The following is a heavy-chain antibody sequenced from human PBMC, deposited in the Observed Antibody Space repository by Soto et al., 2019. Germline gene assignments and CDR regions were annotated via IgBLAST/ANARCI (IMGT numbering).Heavy chain of an antibody. Sequence: EVQLVESGGDLVQPGGSLRLSCAASGFSFGSSWMTWVRQAPGKGLEWVANIKKDGSKINYLDSVRRRFTVSRDNAKTSLYLEMNSLRAEDTALYSCARDVSPGSSSLYLDAFDIWGQGTMVTVSS. V-gene: IGHV3-7*05. CDR1: GFSFGSSW. CDR2: IKKDGSKI. D-gene: IGHD6-13*01. CDR3: ARDVSPGSSSLYLDAFDI. J-gene: IGHJ3*02.